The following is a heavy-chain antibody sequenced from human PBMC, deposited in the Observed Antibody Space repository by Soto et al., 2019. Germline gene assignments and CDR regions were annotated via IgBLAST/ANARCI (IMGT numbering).Heavy chain of an antibody. V-gene: IGHV3-7*05. CDR1: GFTFSSYW. J-gene: IGHJ6*02. CDR3: AREPGYSSSYGMDV. D-gene: IGHD6-13*01. Sequence: GGSLRLSCAASGFTFSSYWMSWVRQAPGKGLEWVANIKQDGSEKYYVDSVKGRFTISRDNAKNSLYLQMNSLRAEDTAVYYCAREPGYSSSYGMDVWGQGTTVTVSS. CDR2: IKQDGSEK.